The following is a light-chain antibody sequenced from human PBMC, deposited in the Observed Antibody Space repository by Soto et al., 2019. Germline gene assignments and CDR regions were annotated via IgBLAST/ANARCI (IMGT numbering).Light chain of an antibody. CDR3: QEYDSYPLT. V-gene: IGKV1-16*02. CDR1: QGISTY. Sequence: DIQMTQSPSSLSASIGDRVTITCRASQGISTYLAWFQQKPGKAPKSLIYAASSVQSGVPSKFSGSGSGTDFTLTISSLQSEDVATYYCQEYDSYPLTVGGGTKVEIK. CDR2: AAS. J-gene: IGKJ4*01.